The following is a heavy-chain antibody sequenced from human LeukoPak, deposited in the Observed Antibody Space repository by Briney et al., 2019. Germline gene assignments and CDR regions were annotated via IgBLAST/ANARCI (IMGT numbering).Heavy chain of an antibody. CDR2: IYPGDSDT. CDR1: GYRFTSYW. D-gene: IGHD2-15*01. J-gene: IGHJ3*02. V-gene: IGHV5-51*01. CDR3: ARSRVVVVAATRYDAFDI. Sequence: GASLKISCKGSGYRFTSYWIGWGRQMPGKGLEWMGIIYPGDSDTRYSPSFQGQVTISADKSISTAYLQWSSLKASDTAMYYCARSRVVVVAATRYDAFDIWGQGTMVTVSS.